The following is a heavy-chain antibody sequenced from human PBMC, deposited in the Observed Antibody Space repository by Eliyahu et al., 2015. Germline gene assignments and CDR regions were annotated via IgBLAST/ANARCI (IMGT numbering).Heavy chain of an antibody. D-gene: IGHD2-2*01. Sequence: VSYISSSDSTIYYADSVKGRFTISRDNAKNSLYLQMNGLRAEDTAVYYCARAGMDELIPVATHYWGQGTLVTVSS. V-gene: IGHV3-11*01. CDR2: ISSSDSTI. CDR3: ARAGMDELIPVATHY. J-gene: IGHJ4*02.